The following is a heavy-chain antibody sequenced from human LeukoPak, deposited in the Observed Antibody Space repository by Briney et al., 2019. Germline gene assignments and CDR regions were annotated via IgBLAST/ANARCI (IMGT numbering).Heavy chain of an antibody. CDR3: AKSGSLLGAVAYLDY. V-gene: IGHV3-9*03. CDR2: ISWNSGSI. D-gene: IGHD6-19*01. J-gene: IGHJ4*02. Sequence: PGGSLRLSCAASGFAFDDYAMHWVRQAPGKGLEWVSGISWNSGSIGYADSVKGRFTISRDNAKNSLYLQMNSLRAEDMALYYCAKSGSLLGAVAYLDYWGQGTLVTVSS. CDR1: GFAFDDYA.